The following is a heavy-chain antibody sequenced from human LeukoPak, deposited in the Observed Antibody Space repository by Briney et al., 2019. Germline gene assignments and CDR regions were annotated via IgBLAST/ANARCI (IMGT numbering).Heavy chain of an antibody. CDR3: AELGITMIGGV. Sequence: PGGSLRLSCAASGFTFDDYAMHWVRHTPGKGLEWVSSISWNSGSIVYADSVKGRFTISRDNAKNSLYLQMNSLRAEDTAVYYCAELGITMIGGVWGKGTTVTISS. D-gene: IGHD3-10*02. V-gene: IGHV3-9*01. CDR2: ISWNSGSI. J-gene: IGHJ6*04. CDR1: GFTFDDYA.